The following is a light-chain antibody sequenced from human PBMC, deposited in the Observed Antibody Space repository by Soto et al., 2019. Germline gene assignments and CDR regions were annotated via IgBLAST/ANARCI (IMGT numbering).Light chain of an antibody. J-gene: IGLJ1*01. CDR1: SRDVGAYNY. CDR2: EVT. Sequence: QSALTQPASVSGSPGQSITISCTGTSRDVGAYNYVSWYQQHPGKAPKLMIYEVTNRPSGVSDRFSGSKSGYTASLTIAGLQAEDEADYYCGSYTTSATYVFGPGTKVT. V-gene: IGLV2-14*01. CDR3: GSYTTSATYV.